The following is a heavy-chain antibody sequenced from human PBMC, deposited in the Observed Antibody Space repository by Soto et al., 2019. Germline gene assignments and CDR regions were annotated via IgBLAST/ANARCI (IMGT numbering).Heavy chain of an antibody. V-gene: IGHV3-23*01. D-gene: IGHD6-25*01. Sequence: EVHLLESGGGLVQPGGSLSLSCAASGFTFSSSVMGWVRQAPGKGLEWVSTTDTTGGTYYADSVKGRFTISRDDSKSTVYLQMSGLSAEDTAVYFCAKYAACYFDYWGQGTLVTVSS. CDR2: TTDTTGGT. CDR3: AKYAACYFDY. J-gene: IGHJ4*02. CDR1: GFTFSSSV.